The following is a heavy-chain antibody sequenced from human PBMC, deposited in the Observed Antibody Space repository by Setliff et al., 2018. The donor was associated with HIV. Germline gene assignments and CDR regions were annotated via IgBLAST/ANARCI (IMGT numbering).Heavy chain of an antibody. CDR2: VHHSGST. CDR1: YDTISTADYY. D-gene: IGHD6-25*01. J-gene: IGHJ4*02. V-gene: IGHV4-39*07. CDR3: ARHDPGGFHFSPDY. Sequence: ASETLSLTCTASYDTISTADYYWSWIRQPPGKGLEWIGGVHHSGSTYYNPSLKSRVTISLDTSKSQFSLKLSSVTAADTAVYYCARHDPGGFHFSPDYWGQGTLVTVSS.